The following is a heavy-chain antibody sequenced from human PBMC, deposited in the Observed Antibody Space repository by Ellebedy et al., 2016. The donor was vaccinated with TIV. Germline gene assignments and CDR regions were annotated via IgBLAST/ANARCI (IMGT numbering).Heavy chain of an antibody. CDR1: GGSISSNY. J-gene: IGHJ2*01. D-gene: IGHD2-8*02. Sequence: SETLSLTXTVSGGSISSNYWNWIRQPPGKGLEWIGHIYYSGSTNYNPSLKSRVTISIDTSKIQFSLKLSSVTAADTAVYYCARDRVTEYFDLWGRGTLVTVSS. CDR3: ARDRVTEYFDL. V-gene: IGHV4-59*01. CDR2: IYYSGST.